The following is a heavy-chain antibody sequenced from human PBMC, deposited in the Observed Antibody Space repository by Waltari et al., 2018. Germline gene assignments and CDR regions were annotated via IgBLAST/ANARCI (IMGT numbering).Heavy chain of an antibody. J-gene: IGHJ4*02. D-gene: IGHD6-19*01. CDR1: GGSVSSGSYY. CDR3: ARERLGQSSFDY. CDR2: IYYSGST. V-gene: IGHV4-61*01. Sequence: QVQLQESGPGLVKPSETLSLTCTVSGGSVSSGSYYWSWTRQPPGKGLEWIGYIYYSGSTNYDPSLKSRVTISVDTAKNQFSLKLSSGTAADTAVYYCARERLGQSSFDYWGQGTLVTVSS.